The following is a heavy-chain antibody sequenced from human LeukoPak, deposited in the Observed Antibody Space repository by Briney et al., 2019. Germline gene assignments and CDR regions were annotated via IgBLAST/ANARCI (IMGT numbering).Heavy chain of an antibody. CDR1: GGSISSYY. Sequence: SETLSLTCTVSGGSISSYYWCWIRQPPGKGLEWIGYIYYSGSTNYNPSLKSRVTISVDTSKNQFSLKLSSVTAADTAVYYCARLGVRENSGPDYWGQGTLVTVSS. V-gene: IGHV4-59*08. D-gene: IGHD5-12*01. J-gene: IGHJ4*02. CDR2: IYYSGST. CDR3: ARLGVRENSGPDY.